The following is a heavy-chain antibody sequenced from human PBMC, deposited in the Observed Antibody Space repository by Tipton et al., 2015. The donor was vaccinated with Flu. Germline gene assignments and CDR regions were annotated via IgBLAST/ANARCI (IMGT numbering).Heavy chain of an antibody. CDR2: IYYSGST. V-gene: IGHV4-59*12. CDR3: ARSKTTESSGYDY. CDR1: GGSISSYY. J-gene: IGHJ4*02. D-gene: IGHD3-22*01. Sequence: TLSLTCTVSGGSISSYYWSWIRQPPGKGLEWIGYIYYSGSTNYNPSLKSRVTISVDTSMNQFSLKLSSVTAADTAVYYCARSKTTESSGYDYWGQGTLVTVSS.